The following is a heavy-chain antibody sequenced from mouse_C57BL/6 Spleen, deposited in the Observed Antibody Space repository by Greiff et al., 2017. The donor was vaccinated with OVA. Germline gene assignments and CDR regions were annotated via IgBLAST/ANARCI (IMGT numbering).Heavy chain of an antibody. CDR2: INPGSGGT. J-gene: IGHJ2*01. CDR1: GYAFTNYL. D-gene: IGHD1-1*01. CDR3: ARSKSYYGPFCDY. Sequence: VQLQQSGAELVRPGTSVKVSCKASGYAFTNYLIEWVKQRPGQGLEWIGVINPGSGGTNYNEKFKGKATLTADKSSSTAYMQLSSLTSEDSAVYFCARSKSYYGPFCDYWGQGTTRTVSS. V-gene: IGHV1-54*01.